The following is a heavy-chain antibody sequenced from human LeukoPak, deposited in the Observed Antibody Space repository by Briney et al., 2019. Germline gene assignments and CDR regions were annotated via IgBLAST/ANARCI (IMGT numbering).Heavy chain of an antibody. J-gene: IGHJ4*02. CDR1: GYTFTNYG. V-gene: IGHV1-18*04. Sequence: ASVKVSCKASGYTFTNYGITWVRHAPGQGLEWMGWITGYNDNTEYAQNLQGRVTMTADTSSNTTSMELRGLRSDDTAVYYCARGGVSSAYVDYWGQGTLVSVSS. CDR3: ARGGVSSAYVDY. CDR2: ITGYNDNT. D-gene: IGHD3-22*01.